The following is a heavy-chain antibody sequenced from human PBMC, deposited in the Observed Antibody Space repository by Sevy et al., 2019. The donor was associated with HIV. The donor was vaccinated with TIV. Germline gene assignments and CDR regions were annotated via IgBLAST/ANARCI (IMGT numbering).Heavy chain of an antibody. V-gene: IGHV4-59*01. CDR2: IYYSGST. CDR1: GGTISSYY. Sequence: SETLTLTCTVSGGTISSYYRSWIRQPPGKGLEWIGHIYYSGSTNYNPSLKSRVTISVDTSKNQFSLMLGSVTAADTAVYDCARYFPSFDIWGQGTMVTVSS. CDR3: ARYFPSFDI. J-gene: IGHJ3*02.